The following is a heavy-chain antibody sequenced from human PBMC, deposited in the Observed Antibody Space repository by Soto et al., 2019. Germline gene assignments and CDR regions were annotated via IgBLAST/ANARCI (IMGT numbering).Heavy chain of an antibody. J-gene: IGHJ6*02. Sequence: GASVKVSCKASGGTFSSYTISWVRQAPGQGLEWMGRIIPILGIANYAQKFQGRVTITADKSTSTAYMELSSLRSEDTAVYYCARGDYYDSSGEWDYYCGMDVWGQGTTVTVSS. CDR3: ARGDYYDSSGEWDYYCGMDV. V-gene: IGHV1-69*02. CDR1: GGTFSSYT. D-gene: IGHD3-22*01. CDR2: IIPILGIA.